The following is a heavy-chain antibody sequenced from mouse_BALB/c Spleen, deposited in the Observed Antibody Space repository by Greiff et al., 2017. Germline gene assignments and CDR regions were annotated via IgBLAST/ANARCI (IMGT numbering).Heavy chain of an antibody. CDR1: GYTFTSYW. CDR2: IDPSDSYT. J-gene: IGHJ3*01. V-gene: IGHV1-69*02. D-gene: IGHD2-4*01. CDR3: ATYYDFFAY. Sequence: VQLQQPGAELVKPGASVKLSCKASGYTFTSYWMHWVKQRPGQGLEWIGEIDPSDSYTNYNQKFKGKATLTVDKSSSTAYMQLSSLTSEDSAVYYCATYYDFFAYWGQGTLVTVSA.